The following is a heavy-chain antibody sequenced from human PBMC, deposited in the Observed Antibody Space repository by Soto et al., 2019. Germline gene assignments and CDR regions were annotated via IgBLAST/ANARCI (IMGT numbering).Heavy chain of an antibody. Sequence: SETLSLTCTFSGDSIISGNHYWSWIRQPPGKGLEWIGYIYYSGSTYYSPSLKSRVTISVDTSKNQFSLKLNSVTAADTAVYYCARVDILTVYGCMGVWGQGTTVTVSS. V-gene: IGHV4-30-4*01. CDR2: IYYSGST. CDR1: GDSIISGNHY. CDR3: ARVDILTVYGCMGV. J-gene: IGHJ6*02. D-gene: IGHD3-9*01.